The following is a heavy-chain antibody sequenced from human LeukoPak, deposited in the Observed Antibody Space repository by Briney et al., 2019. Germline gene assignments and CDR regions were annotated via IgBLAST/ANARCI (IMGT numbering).Heavy chain of an antibody. Sequence: PGGSLRLSCATSGFTFSSYSMNWVRQAPGKGLEWVSSISSSGSYIYYADSVKGRFTISRDNAKNSLYLQMNSLRAEDTAVYYCARVQKEVYSSGWPIDYWGQGTLVTVSS. CDR3: ARVQKEVYSSGWPIDY. V-gene: IGHV3-21*01. CDR1: GFTFSSYS. D-gene: IGHD6-19*01. CDR2: ISSSGSYI. J-gene: IGHJ4*02.